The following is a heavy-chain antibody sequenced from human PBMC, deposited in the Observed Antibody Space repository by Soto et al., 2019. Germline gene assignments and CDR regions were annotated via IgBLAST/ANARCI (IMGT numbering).Heavy chain of an antibody. CDR1: GFTFSDSE. CDR2: IRSKPNNYAT. V-gene: IGHV3-73*01. D-gene: IGHD3-3*01. Sequence: EVQLVESGGGLVKPGGSLKLSCAASGFTFSDSEMHWVRQASGNGLEWVGRIRSKPNNYATAYGASVKGRFTISRDDSNNTPYQLLNSLTTDDTTVYYSTTQASDFWRGMPQYYMDVWGKGTTVTVAS. J-gene: IGHJ6*03. CDR3: TTQASDFWRGMPQYYMDV.